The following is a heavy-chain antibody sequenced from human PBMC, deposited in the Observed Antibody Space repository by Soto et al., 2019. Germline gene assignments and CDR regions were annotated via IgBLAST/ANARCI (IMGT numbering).Heavy chain of an antibody. Sequence: GGSLRLSCAASGFTFSNYAMSWVRQAPGKGLEWVSAISGSGGSTYYADSVKGRFTISRDNSKNTLYVQMNSLRAEDTAVYYCAKDLPLGYCSNCRPVWGQGTLVTVSS. D-gene: IGHD2-2*01. CDR2: ISGSGGST. CDR1: GFTFSNYA. J-gene: IGHJ4*02. CDR3: AKDLPLGYCSNCRPV. V-gene: IGHV3-23*01.